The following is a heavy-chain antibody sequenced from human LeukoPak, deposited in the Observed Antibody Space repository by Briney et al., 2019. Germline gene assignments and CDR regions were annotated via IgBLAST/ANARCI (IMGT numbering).Heavy chain of an antibody. CDR3: TRDLVLGSGSYGH. V-gene: IGHV3-74*01. J-gene: IGHJ1*01. CDR2: IDEFGRAT. CDR1: GFSLSENW. D-gene: IGHD3-10*01. Sequence: QAGGSLRLSCAASGFSLSENWMHWVRQAPGQGLVWVSRIDEFGRATFYADSVKGRFTISRDDATNTVYLQMNSLRADDTAIYFCTRDLVLGSGSYGHWGQGTLVTVSA.